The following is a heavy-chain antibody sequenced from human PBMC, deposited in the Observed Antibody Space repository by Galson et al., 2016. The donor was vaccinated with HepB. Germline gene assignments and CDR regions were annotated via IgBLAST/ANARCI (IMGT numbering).Heavy chain of an antibody. CDR2: IGTAGET. CDR1: GFTLSRSD. D-gene: IGHD5-12*01. Sequence: SLRLSCAASGFTLSRSDMHWVRHVTGKGLEWVSAIGTAGETYYPGSVKGRFTISRENAKNSLYLQMNSRRDEDTAVYYCARVRSGYSGYANPYYYGMDVWGQGTTVTVSS. CDR3: ARVRSGYSGYANPYYYGMDV. V-gene: IGHV3-13*01. J-gene: IGHJ6*02.